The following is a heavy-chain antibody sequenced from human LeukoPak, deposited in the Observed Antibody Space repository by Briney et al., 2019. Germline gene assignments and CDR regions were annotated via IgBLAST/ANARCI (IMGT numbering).Heavy chain of an antibody. D-gene: IGHD3-10*01. CDR1: GYPFSAHF. V-gene: IGHV7-4-1*02. CDR3: VRGTPTPGMDY. J-gene: IGHJ4*02. Sequence: ASVKVSCNASGYPFSAHFLNWVRQAPGQGLEWMGNIDTTTGNPRYAQDFTGRFVFSLDTSVSTAYLQITSLKADDTAAYYCVRGTPTPGMDYWGQGTQVTVSS. CDR2: IDTTTGNP.